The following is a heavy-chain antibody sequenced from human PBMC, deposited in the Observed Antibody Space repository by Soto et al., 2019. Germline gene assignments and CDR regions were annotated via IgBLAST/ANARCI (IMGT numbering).Heavy chain of an antibody. Sequence: QVQLVQSGAEVKKPGASVKVSCKASGYTFTSYDINWVRQATGQGLEYLGWMNPNSGNTAYVQKFQGRVTMTLDTSSTTAYMELSSLRSEDTAVYFCARGIKYGAYSRWFDPWGQGTLVTVSS. CDR3: ARGIKYGAYSRWFDP. V-gene: IGHV1-8*01. J-gene: IGHJ5*02. CDR1: GYTFTSYD. CDR2: MNPNSGNT. D-gene: IGHD4-17*01.